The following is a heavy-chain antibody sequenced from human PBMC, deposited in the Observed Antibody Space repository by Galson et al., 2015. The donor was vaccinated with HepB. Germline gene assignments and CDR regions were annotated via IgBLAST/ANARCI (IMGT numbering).Heavy chain of an antibody. D-gene: IGHD3-22*01. CDR2: ISYDGSNK. CDR1: GFTFSSYA. V-gene: IGHV3-30*04. J-gene: IGHJ4*02. Sequence: SLRLSCAASGFTFSSYAMHWVRQAPGKGLEWVAVISYDGSNKYYADSVKGRFTISRDNSKNTLYLQMNSLRAEDTAVYYCARDRVCYRPHNKYYYDSSVPPIGEYWGQGTLVTLSS. CDR3: ARDRVCYRPHNKYYYDSSVPPIGEY.